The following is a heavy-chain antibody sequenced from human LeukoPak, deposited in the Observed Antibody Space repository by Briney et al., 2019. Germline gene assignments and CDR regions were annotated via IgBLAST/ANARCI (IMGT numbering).Heavy chain of an antibody. Sequence: GGSLRLSCTASGFAFAEHGMSWVRQVPGKGLEWVSGINWSGGSTGYADPLRGRYTISRDNAKNSLYLQMDSLRAEDTALYYCARAPITSPFYFGYWGQGTLVTVSS. D-gene: IGHD2-2*01. CDR1: GFAFAEHG. V-gene: IGHV3-20*04. J-gene: IGHJ4*02. CDR2: INWSGGST. CDR3: ARAPITSPFYFGY.